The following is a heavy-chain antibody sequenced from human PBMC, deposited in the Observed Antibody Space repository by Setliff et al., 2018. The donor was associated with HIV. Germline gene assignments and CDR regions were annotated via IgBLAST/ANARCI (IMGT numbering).Heavy chain of an antibody. J-gene: IGHJ4*02. CDR2: VYYRGRA. Sequence: SETLSLTCTVSGGSMSSSGPGYYWGWVRQTPGGGLEWIGSVYYRGRAYYNPSLKSRVTISVDTSKNQLSLRLTSMAAADTAMYYCARSQPDTIFGVVTFDCWGQGKMVTVSS. D-gene: IGHD3-3*01. CDR3: ARSQPDTIFGVVTFDC. V-gene: IGHV4-39*01. CDR1: GGSMSSSGPGYY.